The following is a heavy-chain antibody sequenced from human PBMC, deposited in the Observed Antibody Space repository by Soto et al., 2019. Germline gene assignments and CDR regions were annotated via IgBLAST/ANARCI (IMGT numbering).Heavy chain of an antibody. Sequence: QITLKESGPTLVTPTQTLTLTCTFSGFSLSTSGVGVSWIRQPPGKALEWLAVIYWDDDKRYSPSLKNRLTITKDTSKTQVLLTWTTMDPVDTATYYCAHSDSRRFLDSWGQGTLVTVSS. CDR1: GFSLSTSGVG. V-gene: IGHV2-5*02. CDR2: IYWDDDK. D-gene: IGHD3-16*01. CDR3: AHSDSRRFLDS. J-gene: IGHJ4*02.